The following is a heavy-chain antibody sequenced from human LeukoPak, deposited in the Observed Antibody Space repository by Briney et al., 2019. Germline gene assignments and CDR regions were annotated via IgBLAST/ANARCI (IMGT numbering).Heavy chain of an antibody. D-gene: IGHD3-22*01. V-gene: IGHV3-23*01. CDR2: ISSSGGST. CDR1: GFTFSSYA. Sequence: GGSLRLSCAASGFTFSSYAMSWVRQAPGKGLEWVSAISSSGGSTYYADSVKGRFTISRDNSKNTLYLQMNSLRAEDTAVYYCAKDNYYDTSGYYYPDYWGQGTQVTVSS. CDR3: AKDNYYDTSGYYYPDY. J-gene: IGHJ4*02.